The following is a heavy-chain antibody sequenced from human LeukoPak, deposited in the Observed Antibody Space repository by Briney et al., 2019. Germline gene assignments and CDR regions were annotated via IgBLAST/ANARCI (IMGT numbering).Heavy chain of an antibody. CDR1: GYTFTGHF. D-gene: IGHD1-26*01. V-gene: IGHV1-2*06. Sequence: GASVKVSCKASGYTFTGHFIQWVRQAPGQGPEWMGRIDPNDGGTNYAQKFQGRVTMTRDTSNSTAYMKLSSLRSDDTAVYYCARVSDGVGASNTLHWFDPWGQGTLVTVSS. J-gene: IGHJ5*02. CDR3: ARVSDGVGASNTLHWFDP. CDR2: IDPNDGGT.